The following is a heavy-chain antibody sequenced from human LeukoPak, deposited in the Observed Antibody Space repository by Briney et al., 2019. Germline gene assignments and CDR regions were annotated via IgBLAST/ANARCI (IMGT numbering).Heavy chain of an antibody. CDR1: GYTFTSYY. CDR2: IYPHSDTT. V-gene: IGHV1-46*01. J-gene: IGHJ4*02. CDR3: AREAPRTLYFDY. D-gene: IGHD3-16*01. Sequence: ASVKVSCKTSGYTFTSYYVHWVRQAPGQGLEYMGVIYPHSDTTSYAQKFQGGVTMTRDTSTSTVYMELSSLRSEDTAVFFCAREAPRTLYFDYWGQGTLVTVSS.